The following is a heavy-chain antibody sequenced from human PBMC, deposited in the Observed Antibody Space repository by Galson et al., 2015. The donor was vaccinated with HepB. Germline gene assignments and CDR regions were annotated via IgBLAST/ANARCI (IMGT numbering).Heavy chain of an antibody. CDR3: ARVSSNYYDSSDAFDI. J-gene: IGHJ3*02. CDR1: GYSFTSDD. D-gene: IGHD3-22*01. CDR2: INPSGGST. Sequence: SVKVSCKASGYSFTSDDIHWVRQAPGQGLEWMGIINPSGGSTSYAQKFQGRVTMTRDTSTSTVYMELSSLRSEDTAVYYCARVSSNYYDSSDAFDIWGQGTMVTVSS. V-gene: IGHV1-46*01.